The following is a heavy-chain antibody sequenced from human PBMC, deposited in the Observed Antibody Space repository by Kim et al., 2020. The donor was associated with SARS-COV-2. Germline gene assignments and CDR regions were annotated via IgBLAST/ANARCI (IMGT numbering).Heavy chain of an antibody. CDR3: ARDYKRYYYDSSGYYEYYYYYYGMDV. V-gene: IGHV3-11*05. CDR1: GFTGGAYY. J-gene: IGHJ6*02. CDR2: ISSSSSYT. Sequence: GVSFGLAGAASGFTGGAYYLCWFRPAPGKGLEWVSYISSSSSYTNYADSVKGRFTISRDNAKNSLYLQMNSLRAEDTAVYYCARDYKRYYYDSSGYYEYYYYYYGMDVWGQGTTVTVSS. D-gene: IGHD3-22*01.